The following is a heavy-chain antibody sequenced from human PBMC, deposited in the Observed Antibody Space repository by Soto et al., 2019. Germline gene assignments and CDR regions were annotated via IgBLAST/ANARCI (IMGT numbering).Heavy chain of an antibody. D-gene: IGHD3-10*01. Sequence: EVQLLESGGGLVQPGGSLRLSCAASGFTFSSYSMSWVRQAPGKGLEWVSGFRTGGDDGTTYYADSVKGRFTISRDNSKKTLVLQMNSLRAEDTAIYYGAKKVNSGSGSQYFDYWGQGTLVTVSS. CDR3: AKKVNSGSGSQYFDY. CDR1: GFTFSSYS. CDR2: FRTGGDDGTT. V-gene: IGHV3-23*01. J-gene: IGHJ4*02.